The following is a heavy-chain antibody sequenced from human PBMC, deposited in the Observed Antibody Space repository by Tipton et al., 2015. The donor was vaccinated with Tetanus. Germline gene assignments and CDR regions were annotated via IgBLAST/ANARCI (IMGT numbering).Heavy chain of an antibody. V-gene: IGHV4-31*03. J-gene: IGHJ3*02. D-gene: IGHD3-22*01. CDR2: IYYSGST. Sequence: LRLSCTVSGGSISSGGYYWSWIRQHPGKGLEWIGYIYYSGSTYYNPSLKSRVTISVDTSKNQFSLKLSSVTAADTAVYYCARDPYYDSGAFDIWGQGTMVTVSS. CDR1: GGSISSGGYY. CDR3: ARDPYYDSGAFDI.